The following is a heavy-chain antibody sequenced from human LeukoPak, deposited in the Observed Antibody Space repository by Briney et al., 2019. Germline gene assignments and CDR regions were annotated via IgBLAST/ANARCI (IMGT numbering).Heavy chain of an antibody. J-gene: IGHJ6*02. Sequence: PGGSLRLSCAASGXTFSSYSMNWVRQPPGKGLEWVGYIYYTGSTNYNPSLKSRVTISVDTSKNQFSLKLSSVTTADTAVYFCARSYDSRGYYYYGMDVWGQGTTVTVSS. V-gene: IGHV4-59*01. D-gene: IGHD3-22*01. CDR3: ARSYDSRGYYYYGMDV. CDR2: IYYTGST. CDR1: GXTFSSYS.